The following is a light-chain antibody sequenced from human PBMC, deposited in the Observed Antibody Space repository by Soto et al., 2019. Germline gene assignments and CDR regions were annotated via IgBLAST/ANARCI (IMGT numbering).Light chain of an antibody. Sequence: DIVMTQSPDSLAVSLGERATINCKSSQSVLYSSNNKSYLAWFQQKPGQPPKLLIYWVSNRESGVPDRFSGSGSGTDFTLSISSLQAGDVAVYYCQQYYSTPLTFGGGTKVEIK. V-gene: IGKV4-1*01. CDR1: QSVLYSSNNKSY. CDR2: WVS. J-gene: IGKJ4*01. CDR3: QQYYSTPLT.